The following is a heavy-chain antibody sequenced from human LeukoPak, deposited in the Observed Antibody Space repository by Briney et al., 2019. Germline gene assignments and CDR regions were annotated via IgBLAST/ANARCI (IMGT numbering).Heavy chain of an antibody. D-gene: IGHD3-10*01. Sequence: SEILSLTCTVSGGSISGYLWSWIRQPAGKGLEWVGRTFDSGSTSYNPSPESRVTMSVDTPENQFSLRLSSVTAADTAVYFCVREIPHYGIDYWGQGTLVTVSS. J-gene: IGHJ4*02. CDR3: VREIPHYGIDY. CDR2: TFDSGST. CDR1: GGSISGYL. V-gene: IGHV4-4*07.